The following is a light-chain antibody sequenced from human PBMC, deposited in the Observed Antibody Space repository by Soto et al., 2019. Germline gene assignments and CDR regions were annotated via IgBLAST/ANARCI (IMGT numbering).Light chain of an antibody. Sequence: QSALTQPRSVSGSPGQSVTIACTGTSSDVGGYKYVSWYQQHPGKVPKLIIYDVSQRPSGVPDRFSGSKSGNTASLTISGLQAEGEADYYCCSYAGSYIWVFGGGTKLTVL. V-gene: IGLV2-11*01. CDR1: SSDVGGYKY. J-gene: IGLJ3*02. CDR2: DVS. CDR3: CSYAGSYIWV.